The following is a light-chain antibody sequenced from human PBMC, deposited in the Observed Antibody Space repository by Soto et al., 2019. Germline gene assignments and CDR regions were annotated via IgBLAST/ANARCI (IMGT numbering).Light chain of an antibody. V-gene: IGKV3-15*01. CDR1: QSVSGN. CDR2: GAS. J-gene: IGKJ1*01. Sequence: EIVMTQSPATLSVSPGERATLSSRASQSVSGNLAWSQQKPGQSPGLVIYGASTRAIGIPARFSGSGAGTEFTLTSSSVQADDVAVYYGQHFSGGPAWTFGQATKVEVK. CDR3: QHFSGGPAWT.